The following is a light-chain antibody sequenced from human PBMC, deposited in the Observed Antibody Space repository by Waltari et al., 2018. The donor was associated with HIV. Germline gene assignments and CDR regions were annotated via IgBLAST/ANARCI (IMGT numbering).Light chain of an antibody. Sequence: QSVLTQPPSASGTPGQRVTISCSGSSSNIGSNTVNWYQQLPGTAPKLLIYSNNQRPSGFPGRSPGSKSGTSASRATSGLQSEDEADYYCAAWDDSLRGVFGGGTKLTVL. V-gene: IGLV1-44*01. CDR2: SNN. CDR1: SSNIGSNT. J-gene: IGLJ2*01. CDR3: AAWDDSLRGV.